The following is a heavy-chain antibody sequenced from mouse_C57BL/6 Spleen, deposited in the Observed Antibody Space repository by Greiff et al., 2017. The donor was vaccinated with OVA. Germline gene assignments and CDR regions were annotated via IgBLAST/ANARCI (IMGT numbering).Heavy chain of an antibody. CDR1: GYTFTSYW. V-gene: IGHV1-50*01. J-gene: IGHJ4*01. Sequence: QVQLQQPGAELVKPGASVKLSCKASGYTFTSYWMQWVKQRPGQGLEWIGEIDPSDSYTNYNQKFKGKATLTVDTSSSTAYMQLSSLTSEDSAVYYCARGNYDYDVGYYYAMDYWGQGTPVTVSS. CDR2: IDPSDSYT. CDR3: ARGNYDYDVGYYYAMDY. D-gene: IGHD2-4*01.